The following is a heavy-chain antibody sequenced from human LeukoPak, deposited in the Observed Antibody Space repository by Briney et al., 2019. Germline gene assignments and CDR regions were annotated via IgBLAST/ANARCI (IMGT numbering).Heavy chain of an antibody. V-gene: IGHV4-59*01. D-gene: IGHD4-17*01. CDR1: GGSISPYY. J-gene: IGHJ4*02. CDR2: IYYSGSA. CDR3: ARDDYGDYFDY. Sequence: KPSGTLFLTCTVSGGSISPYYWSWIRQPPGKGLEWIGNIYYSGSANYNPSLKSRVTISVDTSKNQFSLNLSSVTAADTAVYYCARDDYGDYFDYWGQGTLVTVSS.